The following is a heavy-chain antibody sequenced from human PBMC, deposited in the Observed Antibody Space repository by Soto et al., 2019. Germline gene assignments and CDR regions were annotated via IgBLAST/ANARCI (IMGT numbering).Heavy chain of an antibody. V-gene: IGHV1-2*02. CDR3: ARDRHGLAPFDGLAA. CDR2: IKPSSGGT. J-gene: IGHJ6*02. D-gene: IGHD3-16*01. CDR1: GNTFIDHF. Sequence: ASVKVSCKVPGNTFIDHFLHWLSQAPGQGPEWMGWIKPSSGGTHLAQKFKGRVTLSSDASITTAYMELTSLTSDDAAVYFCARDRHGLAPFDGLAAWGQGTTVTVSS.